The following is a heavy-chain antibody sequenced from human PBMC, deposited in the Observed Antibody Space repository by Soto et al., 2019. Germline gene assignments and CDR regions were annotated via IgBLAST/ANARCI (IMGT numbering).Heavy chain of an antibody. V-gene: IGHV4-59*01. D-gene: IGHD6-6*01. CDR1: GGSISGYY. CDR2: IYYSGST. J-gene: IGHJ4*02. CDR3: ARGGSSDY. Sequence: QVQLQESGPGLVKPSETLSLTCTVSGGSISGYYWSWIRQPPGKGLEWIGYIYYSGSTNYNPSLKSRVTVSVDTSKNQFSLKLSSVTAADTAVYYCARGGSSDYWGQGTLVTVSS.